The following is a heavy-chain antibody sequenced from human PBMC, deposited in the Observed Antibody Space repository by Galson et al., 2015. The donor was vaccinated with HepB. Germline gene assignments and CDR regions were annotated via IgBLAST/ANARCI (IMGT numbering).Heavy chain of an antibody. V-gene: IGHV1-3*01. J-gene: IGHJ4*02. CDR3: ARETPDTYYFDY. D-gene: IGHD2-15*01. Sequence: SVKVSCKASGYTFTNYIIHWVRQAPGQRLEWMGWISAGNGNTKYSQKLQGRVTLTRDSSTSTIYMEVSSLRSDDTAVYYCARETPDTYYFDYWGQGTLVTVSS. CDR1: GYTFTNYI. CDR2: ISAGNGNT.